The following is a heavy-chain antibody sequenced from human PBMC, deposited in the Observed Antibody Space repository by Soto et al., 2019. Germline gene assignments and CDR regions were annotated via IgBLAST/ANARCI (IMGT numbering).Heavy chain of an antibody. CDR3: ARDREFLEWLAPEDYYYYGMDV. V-gene: IGHV4-4*02. CDR2: IYHSGST. CDR1: GGSISSSNW. J-gene: IGHJ6*02. D-gene: IGHD3-3*01. Sequence: PSETLSLTCAVSGGSISSSNWWSWVRQPPGKGLEWIGEIYHSGSTNYNPSLKSRVTISVDKSKNQFSLKLSSVTAADTAVYYCARDREFLEWLAPEDYYYYGMDVWGQGTTVTVSS.